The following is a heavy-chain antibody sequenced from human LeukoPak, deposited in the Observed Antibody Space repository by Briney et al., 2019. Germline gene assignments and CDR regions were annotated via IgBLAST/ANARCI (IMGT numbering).Heavy chain of an antibody. J-gene: IGHJ5*02. V-gene: IGHV4-39*01. Sequence: SETLSLTCTVSGGSISSSSYYWGWIRQPPGKGLEWIGSIYYSGSAYYNPSLKSRVTISVDTSKNQFSLKLSSVTAADTAVYYCARGDWGDNWFDPWGQGTLVTVSS. CDR2: IYYSGSA. CDR3: ARGDWGDNWFDP. D-gene: IGHD3/OR15-3a*01. CDR1: GGSISSSSYY.